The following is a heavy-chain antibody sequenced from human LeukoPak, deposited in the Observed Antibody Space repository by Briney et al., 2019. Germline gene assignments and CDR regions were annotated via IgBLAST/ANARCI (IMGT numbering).Heavy chain of an antibody. J-gene: IGHJ5*02. Sequence: SETLSLTCTVSGGSISSYYWSWIRQPAGKGLEWIGRIYTSGSTNYNPSLKSRVTMSVDTSKNQFSLKLSSVTAADTAVYYCARDWRGCTNGVCPSRGWFDPWGQGTLVTVSS. CDR1: GGSISSYY. D-gene: IGHD2-8*01. CDR2: IYTSGST. V-gene: IGHV4-4*07. CDR3: ARDWRGCTNGVCPSRGWFDP.